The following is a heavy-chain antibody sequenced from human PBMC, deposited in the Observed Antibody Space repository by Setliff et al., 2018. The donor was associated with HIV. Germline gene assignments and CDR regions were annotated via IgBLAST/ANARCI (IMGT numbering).Heavy chain of an antibody. CDR2: IYYSGST. V-gene: IGHV4-39*01. D-gene: IGHD6-6*01. Sequence: PSETLSLTCTVSGHSITSGGYFWSWIRQPPGKGLEWIGSIYYSGSTYSNPSLKSRVTISVDTSKNQFSLKLSSVTAADTAVYYCARHDGMKAARRYNNDYMDVWGKGTTVTVSS. CDR3: ARHDGMKAARRYNNDYMDV. CDR1: GHSITSGGYF. J-gene: IGHJ6*03.